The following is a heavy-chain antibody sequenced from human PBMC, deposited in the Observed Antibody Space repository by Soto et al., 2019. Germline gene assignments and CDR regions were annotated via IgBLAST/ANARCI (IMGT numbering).Heavy chain of an antibody. J-gene: IGHJ3*01. D-gene: IGHD4-17*01. Sequence: EVQLLEYGGGLTQPGGSLSLSCIASGLTFSNYAMSWVRQAPRKGLECVSAISGTGESAYYADSVKGRLTISRDNSKNALYRQMNSLRAEDPAVYYCVKDRFLTTPPDRGAFDVWGQGTLVTVSS. V-gene: IGHV3-23*01. CDR1: GLTFSNYA. CDR3: VKDRFLTTPPDRGAFDV. CDR2: ISGTGESA.